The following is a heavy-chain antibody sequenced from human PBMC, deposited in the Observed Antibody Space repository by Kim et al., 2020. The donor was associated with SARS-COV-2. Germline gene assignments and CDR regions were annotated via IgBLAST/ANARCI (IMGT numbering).Heavy chain of an antibody. Sequence: SETLSLTCTVSGGSISSSSYYWGWIRQPPGKGLEWIGSIYYSGSTYYNPSLKSRVTISVDTSKNQFSLKLSSVTAADTAVYYCARQPYDSSGYYYFDYWGQGTLVTASS. CDR1: GGSISSSSYY. V-gene: IGHV4-39*01. CDR2: IYYSGST. CDR3: ARQPYDSSGYYYFDY. D-gene: IGHD3-22*01. J-gene: IGHJ4*02.